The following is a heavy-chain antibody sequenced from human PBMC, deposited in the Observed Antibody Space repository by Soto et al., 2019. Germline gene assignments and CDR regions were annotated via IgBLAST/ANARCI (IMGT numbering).Heavy chain of an antibody. D-gene: IGHD4-17*01. Sequence: QVQLVESGGGVVQPGRSLRLSCAASGFTFSAYGMHWVRQAPGRGLEWVAVISYDGSNKYYADSVRGRFSISRDNSKHRLYLQMNSLRAEDTAVYYCARDYPPTVTPHYYMDVWGKGTTVTVSS. V-gene: IGHV3-33*01. CDR2: ISYDGSNK. CDR1: GFTFSAYG. J-gene: IGHJ6*03. CDR3: ARDYPPTVTPHYYMDV.